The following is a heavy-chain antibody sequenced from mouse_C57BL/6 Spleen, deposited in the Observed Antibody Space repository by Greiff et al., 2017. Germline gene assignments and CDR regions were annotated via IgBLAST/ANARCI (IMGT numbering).Heavy chain of an antibody. V-gene: IGHV7-3*01. Sequence: EVQRVESGGGLVQPGGSLSLSCAASGFTFTDYYMSWVRQPPGKALEWLGFIRNKANGYTTEYSASVKGRFTISMDNSQSILYLQMYALRAEDSATYYCARLQTGTWFAYWGQGTLVTVSA. D-gene: IGHD4-1*01. CDR1: GFTFTDYY. CDR3: ARLQTGTWFAY. J-gene: IGHJ3*01. CDR2: IRNKANGYTT.